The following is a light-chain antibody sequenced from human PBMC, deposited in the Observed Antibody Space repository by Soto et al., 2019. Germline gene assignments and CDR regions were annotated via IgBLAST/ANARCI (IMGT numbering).Light chain of an antibody. V-gene: IGLV2-14*01. J-gene: IGLJ1*01. Sequence: QSALTQPASVSGSPGQSITISCTGTSSDVGGYNYVSWYQQHPGKAPKLMIYEVSNRPSGVSNRFYGYKSGNTASLTISGLQAEEEADYYCSAYTSSSTQYVFGTWTKLPVL. CDR3: SAYTSSSTQYV. CDR2: EVS. CDR1: SSDVGGYNY.